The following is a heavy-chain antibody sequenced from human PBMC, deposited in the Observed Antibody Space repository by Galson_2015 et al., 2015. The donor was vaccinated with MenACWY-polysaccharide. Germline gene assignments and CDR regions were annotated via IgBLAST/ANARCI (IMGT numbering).Heavy chain of an antibody. V-gene: IGHV6-1*01. CDR3: ARDPASTSWCYFDY. CDR2: TYYRSKWYN. Sequence: CAISGDSVSSNSAAWNWIRQPPSRGLEWLGRTYYRSKWYNDYAVSVKGRITINSDTSKNHFSLQLNSVTPDDTAIYYCARDPASTSWCYFDYWGQGTLVTVSS. CDR1: GDSVSSNSAA. J-gene: IGHJ4*02. D-gene: IGHD6-13*01.